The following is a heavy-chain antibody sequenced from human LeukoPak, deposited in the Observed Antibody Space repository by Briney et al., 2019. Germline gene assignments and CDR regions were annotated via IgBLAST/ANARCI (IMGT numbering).Heavy chain of an antibody. D-gene: IGHD4-17*01. J-gene: IGHJ4*02. Sequence: GGSLRLSCAASGFTFSAYAMHWFHQAPGKGLEWLAVISPTENKNNYADSAKGRFTISRDNSKDTLYLQMNSLRPEDTAVYYCARDWSDDYGDYSLTYLDYWGQGTLVTVSS. V-gene: IGHV3-30-3*01. CDR2: ISPTENKN. CDR1: GFTFSAYA. CDR3: ARDWSDDYGDYSLTYLDY.